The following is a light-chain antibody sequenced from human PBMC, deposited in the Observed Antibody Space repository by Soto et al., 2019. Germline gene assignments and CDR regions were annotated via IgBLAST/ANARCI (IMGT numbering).Light chain of an antibody. V-gene: IGLV1-40*01. J-gene: IGLJ1*01. CDR2: GNN. Sequence: QSVLTQPPSMSGAPGQRVTISCTGTSANIGAGYDVHWYQQLPGMAPKLLIYGNNKRPLGVPDRFSGSKSGTSASLAITGLQAEDEADYYCQSYDSTLSGLYVLGTGTKLTVL. CDR3: QSYDSTLSGLYV. CDR1: SANIGAGYD.